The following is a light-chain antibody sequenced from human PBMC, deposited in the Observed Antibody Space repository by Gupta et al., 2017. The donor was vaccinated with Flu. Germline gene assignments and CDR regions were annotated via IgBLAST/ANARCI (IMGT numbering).Light chain of an antibody. CDR3: CSYAGSYTLV. V-gene: IGLV2-11*01. CDR2: DVT. CDR1: SSDIGGYDY. J-gene: IGLJ2*01. Sequence: QSALTQPRSVSGSPGQSVTISCTGTSSDIGGYDYVSWFQQRPGNAPKLMIYDVTERSACVPVRFSGSKSGNTASLTISGLQAEDEADYHCCSYAGSYTLVFGGGTKLTV.